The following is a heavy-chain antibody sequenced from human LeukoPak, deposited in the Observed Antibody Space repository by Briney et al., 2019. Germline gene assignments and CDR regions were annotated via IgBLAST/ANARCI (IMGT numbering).Heavy chain of an antibody. J-gene: IGHJ1*01. CDR2: IYYSGST. Sequence: SETLSLTCTVSGGSISSSSYYWGWIRQPPGKGLEWIGSIYYSGSTYYNPSLKSRVTISVDTSKDQFSLKLSSVTAADTAVYYCARAAIAAAGTSEYFQHWGQGTLVTVSS. D-gene: IGHD6-13*01. CDR3: ARAAIAAAGTSEYFQH. CDR1: GGSISSSSYY. V-gene: IGHV4-39*07.